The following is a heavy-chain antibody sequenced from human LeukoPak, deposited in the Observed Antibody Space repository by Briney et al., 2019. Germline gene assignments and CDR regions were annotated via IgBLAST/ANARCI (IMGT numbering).Heavy chain of an antibody. J-gene: IGHJ4*02. V-gene: IGHV4-4*07. CDR2: IYSSGYT. Sequence: SETLSLTCSVSAGSVGFYYWSWIRQPAGKGLEWIGRIYSSGYTDYNPSLKSRLTMSVDTSKNQFSLKLSSVTAADTAVYYCARGKSLDYWGQGTLVTVSS. CDR1: AGSVGFYY. CDR3: ARGKSLDY.